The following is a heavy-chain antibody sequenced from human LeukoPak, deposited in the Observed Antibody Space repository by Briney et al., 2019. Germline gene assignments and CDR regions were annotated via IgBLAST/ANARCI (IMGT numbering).Heavy chain of an antibody. CDR2: YTGST. Sequence: SETLSLTCTVSGGSISSGDYYWTWIRQPPGKGLEWIAYYTGSTYYNPSLKSRVTISVDTSKNQFSLEMTSQTAADTAVYYCARDNYDSSGYYEHALDLWGQGTMVTVSS. CDR1: GGSISSGDYY. CDR3: ARDNYDSSGYYEHALDL. D-gene: IGHD3-22*01. V-gene: IGHV4-30-4*01. J-gene: IGHJ3*01.